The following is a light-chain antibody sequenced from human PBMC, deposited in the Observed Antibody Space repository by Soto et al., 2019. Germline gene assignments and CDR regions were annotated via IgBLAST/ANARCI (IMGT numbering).Light chain of an antibody. Sequence: DIQMTQSPSSISASVGDRVTITCRASQPISSWLAWYQHVPGQAPYLLIYPASTLQSGVPSRFSGSGSGTDFTLTISSLQPEDFATYYCQQSYSTPPITFGQGIRLEI. CDR1: QPISSW. CDR3: QQSYSTPPIT. J-gene: IGKJ5*01. V-gene: IGKV1-12*01. CDR2: PAS.